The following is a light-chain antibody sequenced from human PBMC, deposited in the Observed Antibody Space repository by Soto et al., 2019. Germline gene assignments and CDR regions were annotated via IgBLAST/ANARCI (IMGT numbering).Light chain of an antibody. J-gene: IGKJ1*01. CDR1: QSVSSD. CDR2: DAS. Sequence: EIVLTQSPATLSLSPGERATLSCRASQSVSSDLAWYQQNPGQAPRLLIYDASNRATGIPARFSGSGSGTDFTLTISSLEPEDFAVYYCQQRSHWPQWTFGQGTKVDIK. CDR3: QQRSHWPQWT. V-gene: IGKV3-11*01.